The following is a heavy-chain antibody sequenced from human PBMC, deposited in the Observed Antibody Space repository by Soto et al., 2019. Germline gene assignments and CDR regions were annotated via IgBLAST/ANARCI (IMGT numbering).Heavy chain of an antibody. Sequence: PGGSLRLSCAASGFTFSSHAMSWVRQAPGKGLEWVSAIRGGGGDTYYVDSVKGRFTISRDNSKNTLYLQMNSLRAEDTAVYYCAKAIRDPLLCSFDCWGQGTPVTVSS. CDR1: GFTFSSHA. D-gene: IGHD2-2*01. J-gene: IGHJ4*02. CDR2: IRGGGGDT. V-gene: IGHV3-23*01. CDR3: AKAIRDPLLCSFDC.